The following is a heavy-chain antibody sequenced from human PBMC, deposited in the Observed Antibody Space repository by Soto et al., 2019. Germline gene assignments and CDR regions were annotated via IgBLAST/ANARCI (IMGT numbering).Heavy chain of an antibody. Sequence: SETLSLTCTVSGGSISSGDYYWSWIRQPPGKGLEWIGYIYYSGSTYYNPSLKSRVTISVDTSKNQFSLKLSSVTAEDTAVYYCARGRYFPHPLGGMDVWGQGTTVTVSS. V-gene: IGHV4-30-4*01. D-gene: IGHD3-9*01. CDR3: ARGRYFPHPLGGMDV. CDR2: IYYSGST. CDR1: GGSISSGDYY. J-gene: IGHJ6*02.